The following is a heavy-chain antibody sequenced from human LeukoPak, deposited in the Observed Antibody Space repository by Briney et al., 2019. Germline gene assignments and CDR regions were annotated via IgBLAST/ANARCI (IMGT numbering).Heavy chain of an antibody. J-gene: IGHJ4*02. CDR3: ARAEAIDY. D-gene: IGHD5-12*01. CDR1: GDIFNSYS. V-gene: IGHV1-69*05. Sequence: ASVKVSYKALGDIFNSYSISWVRQAPGQGLEWMGGIIPIFGSANYAQKFQGRVTITTDQSTTTAYMELSSLRFDDTAVYYCARAEAIDYWGQGTLVTVSS. CDR2: IIPIFGSA.